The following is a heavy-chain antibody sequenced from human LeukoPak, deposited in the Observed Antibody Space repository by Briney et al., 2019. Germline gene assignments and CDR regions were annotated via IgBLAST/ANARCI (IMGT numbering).Heavy chain of an antibody. J-gene: IGHJ4*02. Sequence: TGGSLRLSCAASGFTFSSYTMSWVRQAPGKGLEWVSAISGSGGSTYYADSVKGRFTLSRDNSKNTLYLQMNSLRADDTAVYYCAKLNKVVPAATDYWGQGTLVTVSS. CDR3: AKLNKVVPAATDY. D-gene: IGHD2-2*01. V-gene: IGHV3-23*01. CDR1: GFTFSSYT. CDR2: ISGSGGST.